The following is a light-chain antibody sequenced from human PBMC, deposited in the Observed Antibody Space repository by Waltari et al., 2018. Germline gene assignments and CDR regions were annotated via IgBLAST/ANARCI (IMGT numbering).Light chain of an antibody. CDR3: SSYAGSNILV. J-gene: IGLJ2*01. V-gene: IGLV2-8*01. CDR1: SSDVGAYNY. Sequence: QSALTQPPSASGSPGQSVTISCTGTSSDVGAYNYVSWYQQHPGKAPKLMIYDVNKRPYGVPDRFSGSKSGNTASLTVSGLQAEDETDYFCSSYAGSNILVFGGGTKLTVL. CDR2: DVN.